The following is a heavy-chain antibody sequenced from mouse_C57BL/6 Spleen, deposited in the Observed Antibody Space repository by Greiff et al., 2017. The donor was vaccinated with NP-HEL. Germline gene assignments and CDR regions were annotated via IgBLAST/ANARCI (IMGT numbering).Heavy chain of an antibody. V-gene: IGHV5-9*01. D-gene: IGHD2-4*01. J-gene: IGHJ3*01. CDR1: GFTFSSYT. CDR2: ISGGGGNT. CDR3: ARDDYFPSY. Sequence: EVKLVESGGGLVKPGGSLKLSCAASGFTFSSYTMSWVRQTPEKRLEWVATISGGGGNTYYPDSVKGRFTISRDNAKNTLYLQMSSLRSEDTALYYCARDDYFPSYWGQGTLVTVSA.